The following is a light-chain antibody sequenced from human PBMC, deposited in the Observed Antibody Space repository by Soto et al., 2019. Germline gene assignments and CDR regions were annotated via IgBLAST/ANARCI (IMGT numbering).Light chain of an antibody. Sequence: QSALTQPASVSGSPGQSITISCTGTSSDVGGYNYVSWYQHHPGKVPKLMIYEVSNRPLGISNRFSGSKSGNTASLTISGLQSEYEAYYYCSSYTTSYTQVFGGGTKLTVL. V-gene: IGLV2-14*01. J-gene: IGLJ2*01. CDR3: SSYTTSYTQV. CDR1: SSDVGGYNY. CDR2: EVS.